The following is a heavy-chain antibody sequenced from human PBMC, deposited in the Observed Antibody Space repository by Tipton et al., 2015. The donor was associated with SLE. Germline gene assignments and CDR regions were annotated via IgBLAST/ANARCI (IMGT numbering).Heavy chain of an antibody. V-gene: IGHV4-34*01. D-gene: IGHD3-9*01. CDR3: ARQLFDRLDI. J-gene: IGHJ3*02. CDR1: GGSFSGYY. CDR2: INHSGST. Sequence: LRLSCAVYGGSFSGYYWSWIRQPPGKGLERIGEINHSGSTNYNPSLKSRVAISVDTSKNQFSLKLSSVTAADTAVYYCARQLFDRLDIWGQGTMVTVSS.